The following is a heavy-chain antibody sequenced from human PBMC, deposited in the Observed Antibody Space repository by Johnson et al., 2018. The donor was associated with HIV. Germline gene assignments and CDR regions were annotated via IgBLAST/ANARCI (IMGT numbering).Heavy chain of an antibody. V-gene: IGHV3-7*01. J-gene: IGHJ3*02. CDR1: GFTFSSYW. CDR3: ARDSLGVTGGDDAFDI. CDR2: IKQDGSEK. Sequence: VQLVESGGGLVNPGGSLRLSCAASGFTFSSYWISWVRQAPGKGLEWVANIKQDGSEKYYVDSVKGRFTISRDNAQNSLNLQMNSLRAEDTAVYYCARDSLGVTGGDDAFDIWGKGTMVTVSS. D-gene: IGHD1-26*01.